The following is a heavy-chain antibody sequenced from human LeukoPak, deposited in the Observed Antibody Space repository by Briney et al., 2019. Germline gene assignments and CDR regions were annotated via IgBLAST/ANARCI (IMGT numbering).Heavy chain of an antibody. J-gene: IGHJ4*02. CDR3: ARGRVTYYYDSSGYYYGV. V-gene: IGHV4-34*01. D-gene: IGHD3-22*01. CDR1: GGSFSDYY. CDR2: INHSGST. Sequence: SETLSLTCAVYGGSFSDYYWSWIRQPPGKGLEWIGEINHSGSTNYNPSLKSRVTISVDTSKNQFSLKLSSVTAADTAVYYCARGRVTYYYDSSGYYYGVWGQETLVTVSS.